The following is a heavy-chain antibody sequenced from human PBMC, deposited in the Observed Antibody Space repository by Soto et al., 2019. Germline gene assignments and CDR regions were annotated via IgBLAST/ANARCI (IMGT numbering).Heavy chain of an antibody. CDR2: ISYDGKQT. D-gene: IGHD3-16*01. J-gene: IGHJ2*01. CDR3: ARDGWGSNWYFDL. Sequence: QSGGSLRLSXGAPGVTFKDYGMHWVRQAPGRGLEWVAVISYDGKQTYYADSVKGRFTISKDKSKRTLFLQMNSLRVDDTAVYYCARDGWGSNWYFDLWGRGTLVTVSS. CDR1: GVTFKDYG. V-gene: IGHV3-30*03.